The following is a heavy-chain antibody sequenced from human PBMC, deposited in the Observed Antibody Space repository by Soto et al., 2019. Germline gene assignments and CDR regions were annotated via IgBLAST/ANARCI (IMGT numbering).Heavy chain of an antibody. V-gene: IGHV1-18*01. Sequence: QVQLVQSGAEVKKPGASVKVSCKASGYTFTSYGISWVRQAPGQGLEWMGGISAYNGNTNYAQKLQGRVTMTTETSTSTAYMELRSLRSDDTAVYYCARDLDELQFGVVIHPVGYWGQGTLVTVSS. CDR1: GYTFTSYG. J-gene: IGHJ4*02. D-gene: IGHD3-3*01. CDR2: ISAYNGNT. CDR3: ARDLDELQFGVVIHPVGY.